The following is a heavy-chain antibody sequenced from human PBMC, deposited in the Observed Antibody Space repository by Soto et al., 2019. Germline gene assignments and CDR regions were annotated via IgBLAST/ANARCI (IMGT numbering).Heavy chain of an antibody. CDR3: ASHLIGGYNPYYFDY. D-gene: IGHD3-22*01. V-gene: IGHV4-39*01. Sequence: QLQLQESGPGLVKPSETLSLTCTVSGGSISSSSYYWGWIRQPPGKGLEWIGSIYYSGSTYYNPSLKSRVTISVDTSKNQFSLKLSSVTAADTAVYYCASHLIGGYNPYYFDYWGQGTLVTVSS. CDR2: IYYSGST. J-gene: IGHJ4*02. CDR1: GGSISSSSYY.